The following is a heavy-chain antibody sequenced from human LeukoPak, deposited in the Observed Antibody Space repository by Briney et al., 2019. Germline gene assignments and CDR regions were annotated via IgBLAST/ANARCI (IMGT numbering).Heavy chain of an antibody. CDR3: SRRPLFDY. Sequence: PGGSLRLSCAASGFTFSGYSMNWVRQAPGKGLEWVSYISSSSSTIYYADSVKGRFTISRDNAKNSLYLQMNSLRAEDTAVYYCSRRPLFDYWGQGTLVTVSS. CDR2: ISSSSSTI. J-gene: IGHJ4*02. CDR1: GFTFSGYS. V-gene: IGHV3-48*04. D-gene: IGHD1-14*01.